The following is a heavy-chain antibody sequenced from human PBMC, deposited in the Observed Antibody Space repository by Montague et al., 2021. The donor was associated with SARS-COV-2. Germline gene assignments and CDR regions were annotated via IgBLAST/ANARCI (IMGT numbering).Heavy chain of an antibody. CDR1: RFLVSRNN. CDR2: ILRGGSK. Sequence: SRSLSCAASRFLVSRNNMSWVRQTPGYGMEPASVILRGGSKFYADSAKGRFTISRHYSKNTLYLQMNSLRPEDTAVYYCAITRYARSGMDVWGQGTTVTVTS. CDR3: AITRYARSGMDV. V-gene: IGHV3-53*04. J-gene: IGHJ6*02. D-gene: IGHD1-14*01.